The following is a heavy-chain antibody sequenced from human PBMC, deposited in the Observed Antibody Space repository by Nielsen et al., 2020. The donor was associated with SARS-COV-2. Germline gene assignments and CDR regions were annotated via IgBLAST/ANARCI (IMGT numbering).Heavy chain of an antibody. CDR3: AREDSWELLRTYDALDI. V-gene: IGHV3-30-3*01. Sequence: GGSLPLSCASSGFPFIIFSMHWVRQSPVKVLDWVSVISFVVSDEYSADSVKGRFTISRDNAKNTLYLQMTSLRTEDTAVYYCAREDSWELLRTYDALDIWGQGTMVSVSS. J-gene: IGHJ3*02. CDR2: ISFVVSDE. CDR1: GFPFIIFS. D-gene: IGHD1-26*01.